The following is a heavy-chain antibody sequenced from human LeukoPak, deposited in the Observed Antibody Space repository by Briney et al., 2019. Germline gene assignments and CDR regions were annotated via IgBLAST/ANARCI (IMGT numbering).Heavy chain of an antibody. J-gene: IGHJ4*02. V-gene: IGHV1-2*02. CDR2: INPNSGGT. CDR3: ARVLGATTGDY. Sequence: ASVTVSFKASGYTFTGYYMHWVRQAPGQGLEWMGWINPNSGGTIYAQKFQGRVTMTRDTSINTAYMELSRLSSDDTAVYYCARVLGATTGDYWGQGTLVTVSS. CDR1: GYTFTGYY. D-gene: IGHD1-26*01.